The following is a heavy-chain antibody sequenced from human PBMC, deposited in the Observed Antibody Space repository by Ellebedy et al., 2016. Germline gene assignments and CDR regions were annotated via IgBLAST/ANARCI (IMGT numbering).Heavy chain of an antibody. D-gene: IGHD3-22*01. CDR1: GYTFTSYG. CDR2: ISAYNGNT. V-gene: IGHV1-18*01. CDR3: ARAYYDSSGSKFDY. J-gene: IGHJ4*02. Sequence: ASVKVSXXASGYTFTSYGISWVRQAPGQGLEWMGWISAYNGNTNYAQKLQGRVTMTTDTSTSTAYMELRSLRSDDTAVYYCARAYYDSSGSKFDYWGQGTLVTVSS.